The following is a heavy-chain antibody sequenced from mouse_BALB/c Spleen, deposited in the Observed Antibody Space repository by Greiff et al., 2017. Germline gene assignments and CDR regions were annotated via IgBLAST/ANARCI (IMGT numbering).Heavy chain of an antibody. D-gene: IGHD1-1*01. J-gene: IGHJ4*01. CDR2: IWTGGGT. Sequence: QVQLKQSGPGLVAPSQSLSITCTVSGFSLTSYDISWIRQPPGKGLEWLGVIWTGGGTNYNSAFMSRLSISKDNSKSQVFLKMNSLQTDDTAIYYCVRDRVYYGSSSYAMDYWGQGTSVTVSS. CDR1: GFSLTSYD. V-gene: IGHV2-9-2*01. CDR3: VRDRVYYGSSSYAMDY.